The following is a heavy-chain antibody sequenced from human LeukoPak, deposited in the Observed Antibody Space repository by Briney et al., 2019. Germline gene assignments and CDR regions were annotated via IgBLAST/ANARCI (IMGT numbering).Heavy chain of an antibody. J-gene: IGHJ5*02. V-gene: IGHV3-66*01. CDR1: GFAFNGYP. Sequence: GGSLRLSCAASGFAFNGYPMYWVRQAPGKGLEWVSVIYRGGPTYYADSVKGRFTISRDNSKNTLYLQMNSLRAEDTAVYYCARDSYVDSEAVRWFDPWGQGTLVTVSS. CDR3: ARDSYVDSEAVRWFDP. CDR2: IYRGGPT. D-gene: IGHD4-17*01.